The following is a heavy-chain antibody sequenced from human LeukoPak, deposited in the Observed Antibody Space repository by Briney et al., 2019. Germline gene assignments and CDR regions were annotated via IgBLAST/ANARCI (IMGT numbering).Heavy chain of an antibody. D-gene: IGHD3-10*01. CDR2: MNPNSGNT. CDR1: GYTFTSYD. J-gene: IGHJ3*02. Sequence: ASVKVSCKASGYTFTSYDINWVRQATGQGLEWMGWMNPNSGNTGYAQKFQGRVTMTRNTSISTAYMELSSLSSEDTAVYYCARGRLLWFGELPWAFDIWGQGTMVTVSS. V-gene: IGHV1-8*01. CDR3: ARGRLLWFGELPWAFDI.